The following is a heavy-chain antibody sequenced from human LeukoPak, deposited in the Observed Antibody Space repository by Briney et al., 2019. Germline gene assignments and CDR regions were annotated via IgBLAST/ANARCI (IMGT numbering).Heavy chain of an antibody. CDR2: IYTSGST. J-gene: IGHJ6*03. CDR1: GDSISNYY. V-gene: IGHV4-4*07. D-gene: IGHD3-3*01. Sequence: SETLSLTCTVSGDSISNYYWSWIRQPAGKGLEWIGRIYTSGSTNYNPSLKSRVTISVDTSKNQFSLKLSSVTAADTAVYYCARDRYYDFWSGYYGHYYYYYMDVWGKGTTVTVSS. CDR3: ARDRYYDFWSGYYGHYYYYYMDV.